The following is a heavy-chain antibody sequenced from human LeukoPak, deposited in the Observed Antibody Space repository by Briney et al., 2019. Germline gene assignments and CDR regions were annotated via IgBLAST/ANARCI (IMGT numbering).Heavy chain of an antibody. Sequence: GGSLRLSCAASGFAFSNLAMSWVRQAPGKGLEWVSAMSGSGYYTYYVESVKGRFTISRDNSKNTLYLHMNSLRADDTAVYYCAKMEGQRLYDYCMDVWGRGTTVTVSS. CDR1: GFAFSNLA. CDR2: MSGSGYYT. CDR3: AKMEGQRLYDYCMDV. J-gene: IGHJ6*03. D-gene: IGHD3-3*01. V-gene: IGHV3-23*01.